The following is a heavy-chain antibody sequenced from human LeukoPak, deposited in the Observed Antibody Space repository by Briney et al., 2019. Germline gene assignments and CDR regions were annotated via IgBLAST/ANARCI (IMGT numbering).Heavy chain of an antibody. Sequence: GGSLRLSCVGSGFTFSNYWMQWVRQAPGKGLEWVANVKQDGSEKYYVDSVEGRFTISRGNAKNPLFLEMNSLRVDDTAVYYCARGYFDLWGQGILVTVSS. CDR2: VKQDGSEK. J-gene: IGHJ4*02. V-gene: IGHV3-7*03. CDR1: GFTFSNYW. CDR3: ARGYFDL.